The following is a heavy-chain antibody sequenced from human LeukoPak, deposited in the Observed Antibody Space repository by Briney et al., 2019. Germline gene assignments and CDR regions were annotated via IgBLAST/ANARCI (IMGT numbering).Heavy chain of an antibody. Sequence: ASVKVSCKASGYTFTSYGISWVRQAPGQGLEWMGWISAYNGNTNYAQKLQGRVTMTTDTSTSTAYMELRSLRSDDTAVYYCALNHYDFWSGHSGPWGQGTLVTVSS. J-gene: IGHJ5*02. CDR2: ISAYNGNT. D-gene: IGHD3-3*01. CDR1: GYTFTSYG. V-gene: IGHV1-18*01. CDR3: ALNHYDFWSGHSGP.